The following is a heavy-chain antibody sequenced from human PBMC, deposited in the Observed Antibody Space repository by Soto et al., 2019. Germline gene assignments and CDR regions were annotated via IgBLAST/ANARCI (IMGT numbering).Heavy chain of an antibody. CDR1: GFSVSSNY. V-gene: IGHV3-53*01. CDR2: IYSGGTT. J-gene: IGHJ4*02. CDR3: AREPGSSGGDY. D-gene: IGHD6-6*01. Sequence: PGGSLRLSCAASGFSVSSNYMSWVRQAPGKGLEWVSVIYSGGTTYYADSVKGRFTISRDNPKNTLYLQMSSLRAKDTAVYYCAREPGSSGGDYWGQGTLVTVSS.